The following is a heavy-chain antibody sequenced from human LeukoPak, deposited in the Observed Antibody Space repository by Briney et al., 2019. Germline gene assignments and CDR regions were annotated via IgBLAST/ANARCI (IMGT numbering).Heavy chain of an antibody. CDR3: AKDGADCTSTTCFLPTYAFDY. Sequence: GGSLRLSCAASGFTFKNYAMNWVRQAPGKGLEWVSGISGSGGSTYYADSVKGRFTISRDDSKNTLYLQMNSLRAEDTAVYYCAKDGADCTSTTCFLPTYAFDYWGQGTLVTVSS. D-gene: IGHD2-2*01. CDR1: GFTFKNYA. CDR2: ISGSGGST. V-gene: IGHV3-23*01. J-gene: IGHJ4*02.